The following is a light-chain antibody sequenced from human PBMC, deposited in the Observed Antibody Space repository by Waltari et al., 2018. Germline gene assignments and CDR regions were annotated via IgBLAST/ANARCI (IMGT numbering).Light chain of an antibody. CDR3: CSYAGRNVWV. Sequence: QSALTQPASVSGSPGQSVTISCTGPTRNVGFYNLVPRYPQHPDKVPKLMIYEVLERPSGISTRFSGSKSGDTASLTISGLRAEDEADYYCCSYAGRNVWVFGGGTKLTVL. CDR1: TRNVGFYNL. J-gene: IGLJ3*02. CDR2: EVL. V-gene: IGLV2-23*02.